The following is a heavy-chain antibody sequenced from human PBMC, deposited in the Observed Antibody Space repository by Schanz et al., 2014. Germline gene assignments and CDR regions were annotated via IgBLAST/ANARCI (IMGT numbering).Heavy chain of an antibody. J-gene: IGHJ2*01. V-gene: IGHV1-2*06. Sequence: QVQLVQSGAEVKKPGASVTVSCKAFGYSFTGYSLPFFLTSPGPWLEWMGRLNPNSGGTNYPQKFVGRVTMTSDSSISTAYMELTSLRSDDTAVYYCASGGELHRVGRHFDLWGRGTLVTVSS. CDR3: ASGGELHRVGRHFDL. CDR2: LNPNSGGT. CDR1: GYSFTGYS. D-gene: IGHD3-10*01.